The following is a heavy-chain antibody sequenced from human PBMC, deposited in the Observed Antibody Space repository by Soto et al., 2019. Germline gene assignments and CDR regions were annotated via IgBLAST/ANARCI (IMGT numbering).Heavy chain of an antibody. CDR3: ARGGNRVRGVRNWFDP. CDR1: GGTFSSYA. CDR2: IIPIFGTA. D-gene: IGHD3-10*01. J-gene: IGHJ5*02. V-gene: IGHV1-69*12. Sequence: QVQLVQSGAEVKKPGSSVKVSCKASGGTFSSYAISWVRQAPGQGLEWMGGIIPIFGTANYAQKFQGRVTITADESQSTAYMELSSLRSEDTAVYYCARGGNRVRGVRNWFDPWGQGTLVTVSS.